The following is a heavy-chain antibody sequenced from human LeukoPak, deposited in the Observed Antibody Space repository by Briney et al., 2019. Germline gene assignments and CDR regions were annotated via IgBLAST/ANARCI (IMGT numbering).Heavy chain of an antibody. CDR2: IRPGGGER. D-gene: IGHD1-26*01. J-gene: IGHJ4*02. Sequence: PGGSLRLSCAASRFTFSNYWMSWVRQAPGKGLEWVANIRPGGGERNYVDSVKGRFTISRDNGKNSLYLQMHSLRAEYTAVYYCARDVVGALDYWGQGTLVTVSS. CDR3: ARDVVGALDY. CDR1: RFTFSNYW. V-gene: IGHV3-7*01.